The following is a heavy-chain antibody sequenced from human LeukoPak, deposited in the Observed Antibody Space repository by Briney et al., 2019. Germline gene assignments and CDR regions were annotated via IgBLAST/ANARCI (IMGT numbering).Heavy chain of an antibody. CDR1: GYTFTSYA. V-gene: IGHV7-4-1*02. CDR2: INTNTGNP. Sequence: GASVKVSCKASGYTFTSYAMSWVRQAPGQGLEWMGWINTNTGNPTYAQGFTGRFVFSLDTSVSTAYLQISSLKAEDTAVYYCARILYDYVWGSYRSPGAFDIWGQGTMVTVSS. J-gene: IGHJ3*02. D-gene: IGHD3-16*02. CDR3: ARILYDYVWGSYRSPGAFDI.